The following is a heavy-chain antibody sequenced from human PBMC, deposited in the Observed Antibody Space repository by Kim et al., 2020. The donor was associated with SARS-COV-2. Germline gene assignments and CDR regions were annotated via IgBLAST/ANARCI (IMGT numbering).Heavy chain of an antibody. CDR3: AKVGNADY. J-gene: IGHJ4*02. CDR2: ISWNSGSI. D-gene: IGHD1-1*01. Sequence: GGSLRLSCAASGFTFDDYAMHWVRQAPGKGLEWVSGISWNSGSIGYADSVKGRFTISRDNAKNSLYLQMNSLSAEDTALYYYAKVGNADYWGQGTLVTVSS. V-gene: IGHV3-9*01. CDR1: GFTFDDYA.